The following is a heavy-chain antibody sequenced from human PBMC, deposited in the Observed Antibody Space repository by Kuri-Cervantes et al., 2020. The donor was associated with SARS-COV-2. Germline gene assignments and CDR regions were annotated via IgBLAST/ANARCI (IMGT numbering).Heavy chain of an antibody. J-gene: IGHJ6*03. V-gene: IGHV5-51*01. Sequence: KVSCKGSGYSFTSYWIGWVRQMPGKGLEWMGIIYPGDSDTRYSPSFQGQVTISADKSISTAYLQWSSLKASDTAMYYCARHITGYYYYMDVWGKGTTVTVSS. CDR2: IYPGDSDT. CDR3: ARHITGYYYYMDV. D-gene: IGHD1-14*01. CDR1: GYSFTSYW.